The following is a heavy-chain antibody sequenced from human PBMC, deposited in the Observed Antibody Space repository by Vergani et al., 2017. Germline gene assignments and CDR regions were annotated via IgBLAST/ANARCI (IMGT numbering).Heavy chain of an antibody. CDR1: GGSISSYY. CDR2: IYTSGST. CDR3: ANSYGDYGSDAFDI. Sequence: QVQLQESGPGLVKPSETLSLTCTVSGGSISSYYWSWIRQPPGKGLEWSGYIYTSGSTNYNPSLKSRVTISVDTSKNQFSLKLSSVTAADTAVYYCANSYGDYGSDAFDIWGQGTMVTVSS. V-gene: IGHV4-4*09. J-gene: IGHJ3*02. D-gene: IGHD4-17*01.